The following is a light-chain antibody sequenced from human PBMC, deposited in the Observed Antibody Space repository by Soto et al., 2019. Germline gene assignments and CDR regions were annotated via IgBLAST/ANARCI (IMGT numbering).Light chain of an antibody. CDR1: QTVGTTY. Sequence: EVVLAQSPGTLSLSPGERATLSCRASQTVGTTYLAWYQHKPGQAPRLLIYDTSRRATGVPARFSGSGSGTDFTLTITRLEPEDFAMYYCQRYDSFRTFGQGTKVDIK. J-gene: IGKJ1*01. CDR2: DTS. CDR3: QRYDSFRT. V-gene: IGKV3-20*01.